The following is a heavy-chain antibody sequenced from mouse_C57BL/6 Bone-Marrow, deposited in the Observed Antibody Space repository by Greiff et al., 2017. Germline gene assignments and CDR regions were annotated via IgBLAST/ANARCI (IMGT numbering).Heavy chain of an antibody. CDR3: TSYYYGSSYFDY. D-gene: IGHD1-1*01. Sequence: VQLQQSGAELVRPGASVKLSCTASGFNIKDDYMHWVKQRPEQGLEWIGWIDPENGDTEYDSKFQGKGTITADTSSTTASLQLSSLTSAATAVYYCTSYYYGSSYFDYWGQGTTLTVSS. V-gene: IGHV14-4*01. J-gene: IGHJ2*01. CDR1: GFNIKDDY. CDR2: IDPENGDT.